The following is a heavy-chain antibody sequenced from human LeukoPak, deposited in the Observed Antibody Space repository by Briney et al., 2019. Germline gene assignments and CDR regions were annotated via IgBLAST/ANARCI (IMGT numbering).Heavy chain of an antibody. J-gene: IGHJ5*02. Sequence: SGPTLVNPTQTLTLTCTFSGFSLSTSGVGVGWIRQPPGKALEWLALIYWDDDKRYSPSLKSRLTITKDTSKNQVVLTMTNMDPVDTATYYCAHRRETHPEIPSPWHWFDHWGQGTLVTVSS. CDR1: GFSLSTSGVG. D-gene: IGHD5-24*01. CDR3: AHRRETHPEIPSPWHWFDH. CDR2: IYWDDDK. V-gene: IGHV2-5*02.